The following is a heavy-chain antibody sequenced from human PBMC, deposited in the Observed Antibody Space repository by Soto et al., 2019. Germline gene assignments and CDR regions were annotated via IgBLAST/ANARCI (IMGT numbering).Heavy chain of an antibody. CDR1: GGSISSGGYS. Sequence: SETLSLTCAVSGGSISSGGYSWSWIRQPPGKGLEWIGYIYHSGSTYYNPSLKSRVTISVGTSKNQFSLKLSSVTAADTAVYYCARELTYYYGSGSYYNTYYYYGMDVWGQGTTVT. CDR2: IYHSGST. V-gene: IGHV4-30-2*05. J-gene: IGHJ6*02. CDR3: ARELTYYYGSGSYYNTYYYYGMDV. D-gene: IGHD3-10*01.